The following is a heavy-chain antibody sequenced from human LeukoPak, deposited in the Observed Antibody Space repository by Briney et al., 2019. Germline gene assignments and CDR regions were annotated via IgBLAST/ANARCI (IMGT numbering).Heavy chain of an antibody. J-gene: IGHJ4*02. D-gene: IGHD6-6*01. CDR2: IWYDGSNK. Sequence: GGSLRLSCAASGFTFSYYGMHWVRQAPGKGLEWVAVIWYDGSNKYYADSVKGRFTISRDNSKNTLYLQMNSLRAEDMAVYYCARVHFSSSPYFDYWGQGTLVTVSS. CDR1: GFTFSYYG. CDR3: ARVHFSSSPYFDY. V-gene: IGHV3-33*01.